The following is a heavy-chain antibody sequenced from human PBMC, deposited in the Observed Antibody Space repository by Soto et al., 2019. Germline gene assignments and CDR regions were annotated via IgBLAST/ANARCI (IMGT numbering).Heavy chain of an antibody. J-gene: IGHJ4*02. CDR2: IYYSGST. V-gene: IGHV4-39*01. CDR3: ASFGIVVVVAAPYYFDY. Sequence: QLQLQESGPGLVKPSETLSLTCTVSGGSISSSSYYWGWIRQPPGKGLEWIGSIYYSGSTYYNPSLKSRVTISVDTSKNQFSLKLSSVTAADTAVYYCASFGIVVVVAAPYYFDYWGQGTLVTVSS. CDR1: GGSISSSSYY. D-gene: IGHD2-15*01.